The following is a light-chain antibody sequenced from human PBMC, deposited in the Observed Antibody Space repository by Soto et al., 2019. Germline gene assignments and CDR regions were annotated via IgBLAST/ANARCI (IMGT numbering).Light chain of an antibody. V-gene: IGKV3-11*01. J-gene: IGKJ1*01. CDR1: QSVSSY. Sequence: DIVLTQYPATLSLSPGERATLSCRASQSVSSYLAWYQQKPGQAPRLLIYDASNRATGIPARFSGSGSGTDFTLTISSLEPEDLAVYYCQQRSNWPRWTFGQGTKVEIK. CDR2: DAS. CDR3: QQRSNWPRWT.